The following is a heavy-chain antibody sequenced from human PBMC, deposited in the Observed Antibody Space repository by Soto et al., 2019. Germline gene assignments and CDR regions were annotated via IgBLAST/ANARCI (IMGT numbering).Heavy chain of an antibody. Sequence: QVQLVESGGGVVQRGRSLRLSCAASGFTFSSYAMHWVRQAPGKGLEWVAVISYDGSNKYYADSVKGRFTISRDNSKNTLYLQMNSLRAEDTAVYYCARAGLRSYYFDYWGQGPLVTVSS. CDR3: ARAGLRSYYFDY. CDR2: ISYDGSNK. D-gene: IGHD4-17*01. J-gene: IGHJ4*02. CDR1: GFTFSSYA. V-gene: IGHV3-30-3*01.